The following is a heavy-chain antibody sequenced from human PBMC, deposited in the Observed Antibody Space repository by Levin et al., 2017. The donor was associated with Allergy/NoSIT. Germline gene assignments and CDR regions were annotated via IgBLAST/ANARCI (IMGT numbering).Heavy chain of an antibody. D-gene: IGHD5-12*01. CDR1: GGSISSGNYY. CDR3: ARNSGYDWWYYFDY. Sequence: PSETLSLTCTVSGGSISSGNYYWTWIRQHPGTGLEWIGYIYYSGSTYYNPSLKSRVTISLDTSKNQFSLKLNSVTAADTAVYYCARNSGYDWWYYFDYWGQGTLVTVSS. V-gene: IGHV4-31*03. J-gene: IGHJ4*02. CDR2: IYYSGST.